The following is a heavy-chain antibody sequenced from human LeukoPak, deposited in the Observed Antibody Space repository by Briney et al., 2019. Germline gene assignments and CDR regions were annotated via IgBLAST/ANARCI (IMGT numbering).Heavy chain of an antibody. CDR1: GFTFSSYW. J-gene: IGHJ4*02. CDR3: ARVGTYYDILTGYYTAWYFDY. V-gene: IGHV3-7*04. Sequence: GGSLRLSCAASGFTFSSYWMSWVRQAPGKGLEWVANIKQDGSEKYYVDSVKGRFTISRDNAKNSLYLQMNSLRAEDTAVYYCARVGTYYDILTGYYTAWYFDYWGQGTLVTVSS. D-gene: IGHD3-9*01. CDR2: IKQDGSEK.